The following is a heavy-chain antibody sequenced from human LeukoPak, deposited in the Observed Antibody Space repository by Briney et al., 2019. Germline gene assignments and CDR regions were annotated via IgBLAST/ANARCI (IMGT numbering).Heavy chain of an antibody. D-gene: IGHD3-10*01. CDR3: ARDRGIDYYGSGSYYRHYYYYMDV. Sequence: ASVKASCKASGYTFTGYYMHWVRQAPGQGLEWMGWINPNSGGTNYAQKFQGRVTMTRDTSISTAYMELSRLRSDDTAVYYCARDRGIDYYGSGSYYRHYYYYMDVWGKGTTVTVSS. J-gene: IGHJ6*03. CDR2: INPNSGGT. V-gene: IGHV1-2*02. CDR1: GYTFTGYY.